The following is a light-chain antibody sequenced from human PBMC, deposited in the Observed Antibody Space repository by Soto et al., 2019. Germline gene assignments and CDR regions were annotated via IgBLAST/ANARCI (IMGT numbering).Light chain of an antibody. CDR1: QSISSNY. V-gene: IGKV3-20*01. Sequence: IVFSQSPGPLSLSPGERASLSCRASQSISSNYLAWFQQKPGQAPRLLISTASSRATGIPDRFSGSGSGTDFTLTISRLEPEDFAVYYCHQYGSSPHTVGQGTRWRL. CDR3: HQYGSSPHT. J-gene: IGKJ5*01. CDR2: TAS.